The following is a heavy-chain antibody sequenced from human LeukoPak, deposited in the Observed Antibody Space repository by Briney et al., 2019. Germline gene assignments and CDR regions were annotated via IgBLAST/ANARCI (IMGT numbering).Heavy chain of an antibody. CDR3: ARDVYSGYDFPKGY. V-gene: IGHV1-69*04. CDR2: IIPILGIA. D-gene: IGHD5-12*01. CDR1: GGTFSSYA. J-gene: IGHJ4*02. Sequence: SVKVSCKASGGTFSSYAISWVRQAPGQGLEWMGRIIPILGIANYAQKFQGRVTITADKSTGTAYMELSSLRSEDTAVYYCARDVYSGYDFPKGYWGQGTLVTVSS.